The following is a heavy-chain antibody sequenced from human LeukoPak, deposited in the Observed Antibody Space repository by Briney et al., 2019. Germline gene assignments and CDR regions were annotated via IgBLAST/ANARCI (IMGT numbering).Heavy chain of an antibody. D-gene: IGHD3-9*01. V-gene: IGHV3-23*01. CDR3: AKGGKYDILTGYPRSRLLGDY. CDR2: ISNFGDST. J-gene: IGHJ4*02. Sequence: PGGSLRLSCAASGFPFSSYGMSWVRQAPGKGLEWVSGISNFGDSTYYADSVKGRFTISRDNSKNTLYLQMNSLRPEDTAVYYCAKGGKYDILTGYPRSRLLGDYWGQGTLVTVSS. CDR1: GFPFSSYG.